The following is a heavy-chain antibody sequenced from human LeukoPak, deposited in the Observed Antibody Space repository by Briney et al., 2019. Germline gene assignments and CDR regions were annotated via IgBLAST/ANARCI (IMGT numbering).Heavy chain of an antibody. CDR2: IIPVFGSA. Sequence: AASVKVSCKASGYTFTSYGISWVRQAPGQGLECMGGIIPVFGSANYAQKFQGRVTITADESTSTAYMELSSLRSEDTAVYYCARASGSHSPFDYWGQGTLVTVSS. D-gene: IGHD1-26*01. CDR3: ARASGSHSPFDY. J-gene: IGHJ4*02. CDR1: GYTFTSYG. V-gene: IGHV1-69*13.